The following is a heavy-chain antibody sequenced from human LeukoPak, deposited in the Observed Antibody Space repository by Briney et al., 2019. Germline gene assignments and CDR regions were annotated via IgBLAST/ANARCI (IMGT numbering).Heavy chain of an antibody. CDR2: IRYDGSNK. Sequence: GGSLRLSCAASGFTFSSYGMHWVRQAPGKGLEWVAFIRYDGSNKYYADSVKGRFTISRDNSKNTLYLQMNSLRAEDTAVYYCAKDLENGDYYFDYWGQGTLVTVSS. CDR3: AKDLENGDYYFDY. V-gene: IGHV3-30*02. D-gene: IGHD4-17*01. J-gene: IGHJ4*02. CDR1: GFTFSSYG.